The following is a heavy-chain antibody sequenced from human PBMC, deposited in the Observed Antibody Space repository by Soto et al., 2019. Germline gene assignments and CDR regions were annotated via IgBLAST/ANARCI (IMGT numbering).Heavy chain of an antibody. V-gene: IGHV6-1*01. CDR3: ARATAVYFNF. CDR2: TYYRSKWDN. Sequence: PSQTLSLTCDISGGSVSSNTVTWNWIRQSPSRGLEWVGRTYYRSKWDNDYAVSVRGRITVNSDTSKNQFSLQMSSVTPEDTAVYYCARATAVYFNFWGQGILVTVSS. CDR1: GGSVSSNTVT. J-gene: IGHJ4*02.